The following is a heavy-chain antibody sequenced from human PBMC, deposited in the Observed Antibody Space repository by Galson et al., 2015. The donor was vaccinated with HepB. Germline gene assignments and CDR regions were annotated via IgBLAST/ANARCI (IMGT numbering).Heavy chain of an antibody. CDR2: ISSSSSYI. Sequence: SLRLSCAASGFTFSSYSMNWVRQAPGKGLEWVSSISSSSSYIYYADSVKGRFTISRDNAKNSLYLQMNSLRAEDTAVYYCARERVVPGGGYGPNNYFDYWGQGTLVTVSS. CDR1: GFTFSSYS. CDR3: ARERVVPGGGYGPNNYFDY. J-gene: IGHJ4*02. V-gene: IGHV3-21*01. D-gene: IGHD4/OR15-4a*01.